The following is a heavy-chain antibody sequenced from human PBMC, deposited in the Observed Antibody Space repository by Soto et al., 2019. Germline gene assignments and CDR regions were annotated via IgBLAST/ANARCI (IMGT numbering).Heavy chain of an antibody. CDR3: AREANYYDRSGYTLGMDV. CDR1: GGTFSSYA. D-gene: IGHD3-22*01. J-gene: IGHJ6*02. Sequence: QVQLVQSGAEVKKPGSSVKVSCKASGGTFSSYAISWVRQAPGQGLEWMGGISPIFGTANYAQKFQGRVTITADESTSTAYMELSSLRSEDTAVYYCAREANYYDRSGYTLGMDVWGQGTTVTVSS. CDR2: ISPIFGTA. V-gene: IGHV1-69*01.